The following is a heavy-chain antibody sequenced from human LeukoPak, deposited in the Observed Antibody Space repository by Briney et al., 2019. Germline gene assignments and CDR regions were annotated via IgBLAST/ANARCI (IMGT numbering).Heavy chain of an antibody. CDR3: ARGGGCDLIDY. CDR2: IYYSGST. J-gene: IGHJ4*02. D-gene: IGHD5-12*01. V-gene: IGHV4-59*01. Sequence: SETLSLTCTVSGGSISSYYWSWIRQPPGKGLEWIGYIYYSGSTNYNPSLKSRVTISVDTSKNQFSLKLSSVTAADTAVYYCARGGGCDLIDYWGQGTLVTVSS. CDR1: GGSISSYY.